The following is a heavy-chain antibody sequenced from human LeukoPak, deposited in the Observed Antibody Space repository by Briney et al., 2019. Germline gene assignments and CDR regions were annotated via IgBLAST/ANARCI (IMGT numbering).Heavy chain of an antibody. CDR2: ISGSGGST. V-gene: IGHV3-23*01. CDR3: AKGYGRFLEWSTFDY. CDR1: GFTFSSYA. D-gene: IGHD3-3*01. J-gene: IGHJ4*02. Sequence: GGSLRLSGAASGFTFSSYAMSWVRQAPGKGLEWVSAISGSGGSTYYADSVKGRFTISRDNSKNTLYLQMNSLRAEDTAVYYCAKGYGRFLEWSTFDYWGQGTLVTVSS.